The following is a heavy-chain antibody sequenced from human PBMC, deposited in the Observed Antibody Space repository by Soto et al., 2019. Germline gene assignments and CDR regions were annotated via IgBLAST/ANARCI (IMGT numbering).Heavy chain of an antibody. CDR3: ARDSSVSSNYGTHYYYYGMDV. CDR1: GGSISSGGYY. CDR2: IYYSGST. Sequence: SETLSLTCTVSGGSISSGGYYWSWIRHHPGKGLECSGYIYYSGSTYYNPSLKSRVTISVDTSKNQFSLKLSSVTAADTAVYYCARDSSVSSNYGTHYYYYGMDVWGQATTVTVS. J-gene: IGHJ6*02. D-gene: IGHD4-4*01. V-gene: IGHV4-31*03.